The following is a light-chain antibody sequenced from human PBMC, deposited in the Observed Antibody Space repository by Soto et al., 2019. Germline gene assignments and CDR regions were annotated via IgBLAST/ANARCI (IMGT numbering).Light chain of an antibody. Sequence: EIVMTQSPATLSVSPGERATLSCRASQSVGSNLARYQKKPGQAPRLLIYGASTRATGIPARFSGSGSGTEFTLTISSLQSEDFAIYFCQQYNNWPPDRTFGQGTKVEIK. CDR3: QQYNNWPPDRT. J-gene: IGKJ1*01. CDR1: QSVGSN. V-gene: IGKV3-15*01. CDR2: GAS.